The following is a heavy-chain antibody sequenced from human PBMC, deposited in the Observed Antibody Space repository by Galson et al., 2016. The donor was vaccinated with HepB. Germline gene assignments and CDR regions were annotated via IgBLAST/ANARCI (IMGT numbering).Heavy chain of an antibody. CDR1: SGFIGSGDYY. CDR3: ARVGDILTAYGFDY. J-gene: IGHJ4*02. CDR2: ISYSGST. D-gene: IGHD3-9*01. Sequence: TLSLTCTVSSGFIGSGDYYWSWIRQYPGRDLEWIGYISYSGSTYYSPSLKSRILISLDPSKNQFSLRLSPATVADTAVYYCARVGDILTAYGFDYWGQGTRVTVS. V-gene: IGHV4-31*03.